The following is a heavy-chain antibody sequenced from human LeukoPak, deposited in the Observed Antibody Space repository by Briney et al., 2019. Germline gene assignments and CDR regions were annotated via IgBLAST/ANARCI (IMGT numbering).Heavy chain of an antibody. CDR2: IIIRGGSR. CDR3: ATLSTVVVIRASPDY. CDR1: GFTLSRSG. V-gene: IGHV3-23*01. Sequence: PGRSHRPSRAAAGFTLSRSGMSSVRQEARKWMEWQSAIIIRGGSRYYADSVKGRFTISIYNSNTTLYLQMNSLRAEATAVYYCATLSTVVVIRASPDYWGQGTLVTVSS. D-gene: IGHD3-22*01. J-gene: IGHJ4*02.